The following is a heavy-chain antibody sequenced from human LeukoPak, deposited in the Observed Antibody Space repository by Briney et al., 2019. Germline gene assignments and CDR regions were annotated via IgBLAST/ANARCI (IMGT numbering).Heavy chain of an antibody. V-gene: IGHV1-46*01. Sequence: ASVKVSCKASGYTFTSYYMHWVRQAPGQGLEWKGIINPSGGSTSYAQKFQGRVTMTRDTSTSTVYMELSSLRSEDTAVYYCARMESSSWPGGWFDPWGQGTLVTVSS. CDR3: ARMESSSWPGGWFDP. J-gene: IGHJ5*02. CDR1: GYTFTSYY. D-gene: IGHD6-13*01. CDR2: INPSGGST.